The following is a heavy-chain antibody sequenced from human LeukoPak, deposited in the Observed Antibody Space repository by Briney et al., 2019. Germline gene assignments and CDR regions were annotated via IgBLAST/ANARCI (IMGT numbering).Heavy chain of an antibody. CDR3: ARQYFGYYYMDV. CDR2: FYYSGST. CDR1: GGSITSSSYY. Sequence: SQTLSLTCTVSGGSITSSSYYWGWIRQPPGKGLEWIGSFYYSGSTYYNPSLKSRVTISVDTSKNQFSLKLSSVTAADTAVYYCARQYFGYYYMDVWGKGTTVTVSS. V-gene: IGHV4-39*01. J-gene: IGHJ6*03. D-gene: IGHD3-9*01.